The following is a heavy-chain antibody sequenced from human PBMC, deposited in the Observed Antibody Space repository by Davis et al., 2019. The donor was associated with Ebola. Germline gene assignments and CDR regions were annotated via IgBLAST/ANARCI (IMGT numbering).Heavy chain of an antibody. D-gene: IGHD2-15*01. Sequence: GESLKISCAASGFTFSSYDMHWVRQATGKGLEWVSAIGTAGDTYYPGSVKGRFTISRENAKNSLYLQMNSLRAEDTAVYYCARSVGYPCYYYYYGMDVWGQGTTVTVSS. CDR1: GFTFSSYD. CDR3: ARSVGYPCYYYYYGMDV. J-gene: IGHJ6*02. V-gene: IGHV3-13*01. CDR2: IGTAGDT.